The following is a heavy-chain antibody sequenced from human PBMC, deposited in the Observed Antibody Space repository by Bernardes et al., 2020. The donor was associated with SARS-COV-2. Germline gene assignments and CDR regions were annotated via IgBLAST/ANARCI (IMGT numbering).Heavy chain of an antibody. CDR2: IYHSGST. D-gene: IGHD3-10*01. Sequence: SETLSLTCAVSGYSISSGYYWGCIRQPPGKGLEWIGSIYHSGSTYYNPSLKSRVTISVDTSKNQFSLKLSSVTAADTAVYYCARITEILWFGELSSEYFDYWGQGTLVTVSS. J-gene: IGHJ4*02. V-gene: IGHV4-38-2*01. CDR3: ARITEILWFGELSSEYFDY. CDR1: GYSISSGYY.